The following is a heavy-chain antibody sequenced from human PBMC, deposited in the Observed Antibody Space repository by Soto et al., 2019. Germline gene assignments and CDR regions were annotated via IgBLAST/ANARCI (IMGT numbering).Heavy chain of an antibody. Sequence: ASVKVSCKVSGYTLTELSMHWVLQAPGQGLEWMGGFIAMLGTPTYAKKVQGRATISADESLTSSYLELRSLRSEDTGVYFCARGAMANFDYWGQGTVVTVSS. V-gene: IGHV1-69*13. D-gene: IGHD5-18*01. CDR1: GYTLTELS. CDR3: ARGAMANFDY. J-gene: IGHJ4*02. CDR2: FIAMLGTP.